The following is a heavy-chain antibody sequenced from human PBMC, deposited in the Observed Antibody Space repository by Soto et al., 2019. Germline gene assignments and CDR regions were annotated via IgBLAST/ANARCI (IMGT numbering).Heavy chain of an antibody. D-gene: IGHD6-6*01. Sequence: GGSLRLSCAASGFTFSSYEMNWVRQSPGKGLEWVSYISSSGSTIYYADSVKGRFTISRDNAKNSLYLQMNSLRAEDTAVYYCARDDLTREYSSSSHYYGMDVWGQGTTVTVSS. CDR3: ARDDLTREYSSSSHYYGMDV. CDR1: GFTFSSYE. CDR2: ISSSGSTI. J-gene: IGHJ6*02. V-gene: IGHV3-48*03.